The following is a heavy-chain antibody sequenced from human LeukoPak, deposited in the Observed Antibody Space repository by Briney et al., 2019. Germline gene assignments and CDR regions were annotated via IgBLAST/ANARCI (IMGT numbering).Heavy chain of an antibody. J-gene: IGHJ4*02. CDR3: ARTMITFGGVIVPMGFDY. V-gene: IGHV3-11*01. CDR2: VSISGGTI. Sequence: GGTPRLSCAASGFIFSDYYMSWIRQAPGKGLEWVSYVSISGGTIYYADSVKGRFTISRDNAKNSLYLQMNSLRAEDTAVYYCARTMITFGGVIVPMGFDYWGQGTLVTVSS. D-gene: IGHD3-16*02. CDR1: GFIFSDYY.